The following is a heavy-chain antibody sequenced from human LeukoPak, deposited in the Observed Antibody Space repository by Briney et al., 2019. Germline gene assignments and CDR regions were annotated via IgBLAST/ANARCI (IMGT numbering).Heavy chain of an antibody. D-gene: IGHD6-19*01. Sequence: PGGSLRLSCAASGFTVSSNYMSWVRQSPGKGLEWVSGITGSGGSTYYADSVKGRFTISRDNSKNTLYLQMNSLRAEDTAVYYCANQYSSGWYYFDYWGQGTLVTVSS. V-gene: IGHV3-23*01. CDR3: ANQYSSGWYYFDY. CDR1: GFTVSSNY. J-gene: IGHJ4*02. CDR2: ITGSGGST.